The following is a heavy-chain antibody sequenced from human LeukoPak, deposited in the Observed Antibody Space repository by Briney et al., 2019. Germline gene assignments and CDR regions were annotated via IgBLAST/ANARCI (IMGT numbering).Heavy chain of an antibody. D-gene: IGHD2-15*01. CDR3: AKDIRRYCSGGSCYCFDY. CDR1: EFTFSSRW. Sequence: GGSLRLSCVDSEFTFSSRWMSWVRQAPGKGLEWVAVISYDGSNKYYADSVKGRFTISRDNSKNTLYLQMNSLRAEDTAVYYCAKDIRRYCSGGSCYCFDYWGQGTLVTVSS. J-gene: IGHJ4*02. V-gene: IGHV3-30*18. CDR2: ISYDGSNK.